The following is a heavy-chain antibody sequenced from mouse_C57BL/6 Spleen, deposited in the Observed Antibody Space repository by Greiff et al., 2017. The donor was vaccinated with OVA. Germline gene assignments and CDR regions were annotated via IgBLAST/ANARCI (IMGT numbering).Heavy chain of an antibody. J-gene: IGHJ4*01. D-gene: IGHD4-1*01. CDR2: INPNNGGT. Sequence: EVKLQESGPELVKPGASVKMSCKASGYTFTDYNMHWVKQSHGKSLEWIGYINPNNGGTSYNQKFKGKATLTVNKSSSTAYMELRSLTSEDSAVYYCARELLGFAMDYWGQGTSVTVSS. CDR1: GYTFTDYN. CDR3: ARELLGFAMDY. V-gene: IGHV1-22*01.